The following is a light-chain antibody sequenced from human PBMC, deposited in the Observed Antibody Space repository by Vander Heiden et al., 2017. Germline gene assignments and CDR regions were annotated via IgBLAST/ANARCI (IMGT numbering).Light chain of an antibody. CDR2: GAS. CDR1: QSVSNSY. J-gene: IGKJ2*01. V-gene: IGKV3-20*01. CDR3: QQYGASAYT. Sequence: IVLTPSPGTLSLSPGERATLACRASQSVSNSYLAWYQQEPGQAPRLLISGASSRATGIPDRFTGSGSGTDFTLTISRLEPDDFAVYYCQQYGASAYTFGQGTKLEIK.